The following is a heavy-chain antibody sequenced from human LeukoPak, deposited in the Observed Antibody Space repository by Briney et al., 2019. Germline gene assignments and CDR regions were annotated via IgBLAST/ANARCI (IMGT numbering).Heavy chain of an antibody. D-gene: IGHD2-15*01. Sequence: GGSLRLSCSASGFTFSSYAMHWVRQAPGKGLEYVSAISSNGGSTYYADSVKGRFTISRDNSKNTLYLQMSSLRAEDTAVYYCVKDLFYCSGGSRYVYYYYYGMDVWGQGTTVTVSS. V-gene: IGHV3-64D*06. J-gene: IGHJ6*02. CDR1: GFTFSSYA. CDR3: VKDLFYCSGGSRYVYYYYYGMDV. CDR2: ISSNGGST.